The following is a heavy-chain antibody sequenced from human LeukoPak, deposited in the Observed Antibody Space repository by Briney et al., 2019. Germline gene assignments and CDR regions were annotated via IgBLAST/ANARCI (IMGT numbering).Heavy chain of an antibody. CDR3: ARLYYYYYYMDV. V-gene: IGHV4-39*01. CDR2: IYYSGST. Sequence: SETLSLTCTVSGGSISSSSYYWGWIRQPPGKGLEWIGTIYYSGSTYYSPSLKSRVTISVDTSQNQFSLTVNSVTAADTAVYYCARLYYYYYYMDVWGNGTTVTVSS. CDR1: GGSISSSSYY. J-gene: IGHJ6*03.